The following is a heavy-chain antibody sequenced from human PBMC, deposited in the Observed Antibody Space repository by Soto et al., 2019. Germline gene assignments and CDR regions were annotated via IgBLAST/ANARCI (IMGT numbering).Heavy chain of an antibody. Sequence: SVKVSCTASGGTFSSYAISWVRQAPGQGLEWMGGIIPIFGTANYAQKFQGRVTITADESTSTAYMELSSLRSEDTAVYYCAREGRYSGSYPTDFGPPYFDYWGQGTLVTVSS. D-gene: IGHD1-26*01. CDR1: GGTFSSYA. CDR3: AREGRYSGSYPTDFGPPYFDY. V-gene: IGHV1-69*13. CDR2: IIPIFGTA. J-gene: IGHJ4*02.